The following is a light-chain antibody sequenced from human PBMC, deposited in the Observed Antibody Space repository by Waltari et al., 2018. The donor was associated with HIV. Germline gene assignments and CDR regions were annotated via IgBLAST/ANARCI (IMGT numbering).Light chain of an antibody. J-gene: IGLJ3*02. Sequence: QSVLTQPPSASGTPGQRVTISCSGSNSNIGSNTVSWYQQLPGTAPQLLIYSDDQRPSGVPDRFSGSKSGTSASLAISGLQSEDEADYYCAVWDDGLNGPEFGGGTKLTVL. CDR1: NSNIGSNT. CDR2: SDD. V-gene: IGLV1-44*01. CDR3: AVWDDGLNGPE.